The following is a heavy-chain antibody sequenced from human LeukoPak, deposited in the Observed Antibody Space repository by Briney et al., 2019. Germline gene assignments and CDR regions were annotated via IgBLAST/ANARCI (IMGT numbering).Heavy chain of an antibody. CDR3: ARESESYDSSGSTFKY. J-gene: IGHJ4*02. CDR1: GFTFSSYG. D-gene: IGHD3-22*01. CDR2: IRYDGSNK. Sequence: GGSLRLSCAASGFTFSSYGMHWVRQAPGKGLEWVAFIRYDGSNKYYADSVKGRFTISRDNSKNTLYLQMNSLRAEDTAVYYCARESESYDSSGSTFKYWGQGALVTVSS. V-gene: IGHV3-30*02.